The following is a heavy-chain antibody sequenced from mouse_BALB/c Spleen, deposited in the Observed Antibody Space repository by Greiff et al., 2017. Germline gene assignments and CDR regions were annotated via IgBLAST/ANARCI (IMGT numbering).Heavy chain of an antibody. V-gene: IGHV3-8*02. CDR3: ARHTAYYGNHYAMDD. D-gene: IGHD2-10*01. CDR1: GDSITSGY. J-gene: IGHJ4*01. CDR2: ISYSGST. Sequence: EVQVVESGPSLVKPSQTLSLTCSVTGDSITSGYWNWVRKFPGNKLEYMGYISYSGSTYYNPSLKSRISITRDTSKNQYYLQLKSVTTEDTATYYCARHTAYYGNHYAMDDWGQGTSVTVSS.